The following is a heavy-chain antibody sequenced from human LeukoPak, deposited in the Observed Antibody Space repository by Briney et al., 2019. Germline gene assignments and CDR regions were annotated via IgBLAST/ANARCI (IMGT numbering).Heavy chain of an antibody. J-gene: IGHJ5*02. CDR3: ARASRPSNSWFDP. CDR2: IHERGST. CDR1: GHSFSSDSF. Sequence: PSETLSLTCGVSGHSFSSDSFWGWIRQPPGQGLEWIGSIHERGSTFYNPSLKSRVTISIDTSKNQFSLNVNSVTAADTAVYYCARASRPSNSWFDPWGQGTVVTVSP. V-gene: IGHV4-38-2*01. D-gene: IGHD6-6*01.